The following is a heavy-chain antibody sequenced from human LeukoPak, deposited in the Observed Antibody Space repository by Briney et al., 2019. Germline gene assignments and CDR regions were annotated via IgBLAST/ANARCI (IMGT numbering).Heavy chain of an antibody. Sequence: GGSLRLSCAASGFTFSIYAMTWVRQAPGKGLEWVSAITGSGDYTYYTDSVEGRVTISRDNSKNTVHLQMNSLRVEDTAVYYCAKDRRGVFDFWGQGTLVTVSS. CDR2: ITGSGDYT. CDR1: GFTFSIYA. J-gene: IGHJ4*02. V-gene: IGHV3-23*01. CDR3: AKDRRGVFDF. D-gene: IGHD3-10*01.